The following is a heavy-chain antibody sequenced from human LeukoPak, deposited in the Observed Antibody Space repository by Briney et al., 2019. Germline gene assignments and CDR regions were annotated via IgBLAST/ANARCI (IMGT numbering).Heavy chain of an antibody. V-gene: IGHV3-21*01. Sequence: GGSLRLSCAASGFTFSSYSMNWVRQAPGKGLEWVSSISSSSSYIYYADSVKGRFTISRDNAKNSLYLQMNSLRAEDAAVYYCARDRAATVATLDHWGQGTLVTVSS. CDR2: ISSSSSYI. D-gene: IGHD4-23*01. CDR3: ARDRAATVATLDH. J-gene: IGHJ4*02. CDR1: GFTFSSYS.